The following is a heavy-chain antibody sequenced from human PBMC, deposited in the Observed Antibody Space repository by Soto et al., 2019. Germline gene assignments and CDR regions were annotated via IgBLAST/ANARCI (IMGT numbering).Heavy chain of an antibody. CDR2: IYSGSST. D-gene: IGHD6-13*01. CDR3: ARILYSNTFYYYYMDV. V-gene: IGHV3-53*04. Sequence: PGGSLRLSCAASGFTVTSNYMSWVRQAPGKGLEWVSIIYSGSSTYYADSVKGRFTISRHNSRNTLYLQMNSLRTEDTAVYYCARILYSNTFYYYYMDVWGKGTTVTVSS. J-gene: IGHJ6*03. CDR1: GFTVTSNY.